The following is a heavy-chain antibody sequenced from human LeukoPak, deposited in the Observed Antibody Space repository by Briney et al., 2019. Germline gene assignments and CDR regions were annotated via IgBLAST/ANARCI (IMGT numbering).Heavy chain of an antibody. CDR2: IIPIFGTA. D-gene: IGHD2-15*01. CDR1: GGTFSSYA. CDR3: ARDLRGSSGGFDY. J-gene: IGHJ4*02. V-gene: IGHV1-69*06. Sequence: SVKVSCKASGGTFSSYAISWVRQAPGQGLEWMGGIIPIFGTANYAQKFQGRVTITADKSTSTAYMELSSLRSEDTAVYYCARDLRGSSGGFDYWGQGTLVTVSS.